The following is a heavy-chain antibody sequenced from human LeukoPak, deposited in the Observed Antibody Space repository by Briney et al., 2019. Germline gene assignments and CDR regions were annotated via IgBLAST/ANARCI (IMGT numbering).Heavy chain of an antibody. J-gene: IGHJ4*02. CDR1: GFTFDDYA. CDR3: AKDISTVTEYYFDY. D-gene: IGHD4-17*01. Sequence: GGSLRLSCAASGFTFDDYAMHWVRQAPGKGLEWVSGISWNSGSIGYADSVKGRFTISRDNAKNSLYLQMNSLRVEDTALYYCAKDISTVTEYYFDYWGQGTLVTVSS. V-gene: IGHV3-9*01. CDR2: ISWNSGSI.